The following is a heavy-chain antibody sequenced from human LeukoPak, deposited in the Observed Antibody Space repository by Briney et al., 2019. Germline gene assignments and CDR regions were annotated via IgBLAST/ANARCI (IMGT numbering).Heavy chain of an antibody. Sequence: PSETLSLTCTVSGGSISSYYWSWIRQPPGKGLEWIGYIYYSGSTNYNPSLKSRVTISVDTSENQFSLKLSSVTAADTAVYYCARAVAGTSYFDYWGQGTLVTVSS. D-gene: IGHD6-19*01. CDR3: ARAVAGTSYFDY. CDR1: GGSISSYY. J-gene: IGHJ4*02. CDR2: IYYSGST. V-gene: IGHV4-59*08.